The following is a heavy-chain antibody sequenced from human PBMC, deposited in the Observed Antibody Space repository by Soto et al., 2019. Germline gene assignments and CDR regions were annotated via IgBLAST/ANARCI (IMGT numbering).Heavy chain of an antibody. D-gene: IGHD5-18*01. V-gene: IGHV3-48*01. Sequence: EVQLVESGGGLVLPGGSLRLSCAASGFTFSSYSMNWVRQAPGKGLEWVSYISSSSSTIYYADSVKGRFTISRDNAKNSLYLQMNSLRAEDTAVYYCARDSGYSYGPLDYWGQGTLVTVSS. CDR3: ARDSGYSYGPLDY. CDR1: GFTFSSYS. CDR2: ISSSSSTI. J-gene: IGHJ4*02.